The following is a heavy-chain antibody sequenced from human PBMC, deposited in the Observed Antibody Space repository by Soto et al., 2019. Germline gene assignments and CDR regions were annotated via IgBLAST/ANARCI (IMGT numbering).Heavy chain of an antibody. CDR1: GGSISSYY. D-gene: IGHD3-3*01. CDR2: IYYSGST. CDR3: ARDLNDFWSGYFSGFDP. Sequence: PSETLSLTCTVSGGSISSYYWSWIRQPPGKGLEWIGYIYYSGSTNYNPSLKSRVTISVDTSKNQFSLKLSSVTAADTAVYYCARDLNDFWSGYFSGFDPWGQGTLVTVSS. V-gene: IGHV4-59*01. J-gene: IGHJ5*02.